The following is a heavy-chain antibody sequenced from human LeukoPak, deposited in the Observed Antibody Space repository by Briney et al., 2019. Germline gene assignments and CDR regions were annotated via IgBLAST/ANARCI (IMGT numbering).Heavy chain of an antibody. Sequence: SVKVSCKASGGTSSSYAISWVRQAPGQGLEWMGGIIPIFGTANYAQKFQGRVTITADESTSTAYMELSSLRSEDTAVYYCARRWLPRYCSSTSCYEDWFDPWGQGTLVTVSS. D-gene: IGHD2-2*01. V-gene: IGHV1-69*13. CDR2: IIPIFGTA. CDR1: GGTSSSYA. J-gene: IGHJ5*02. CDR3: ARRWLPRYCSSTSCYEDWFDP.